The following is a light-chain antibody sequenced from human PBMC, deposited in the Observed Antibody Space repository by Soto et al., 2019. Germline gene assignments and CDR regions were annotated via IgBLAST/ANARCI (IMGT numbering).Light chain of an antibody. CDR1: SGHSSYA. Sequence: QLVLTQSPSASASLGASVKLTCTLSSGHSSYAIAWHQQQPEKGPRYLMKLNSDGSHSKGDGIPARFSGSSSGAERYLTISSLQSEDEADYSCQTWGTGSQGVFGTGTKLTVL. CDR3: QTWGTGSQGV. J-gene: IGLJ1*01. V-gene: IGLV4-69*01. CDR2: LNSDGSH.